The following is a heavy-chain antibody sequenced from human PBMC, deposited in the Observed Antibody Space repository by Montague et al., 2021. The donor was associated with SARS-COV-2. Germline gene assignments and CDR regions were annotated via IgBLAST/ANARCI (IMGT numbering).Heavy chain of an antibody. D-gene: IGHD4-23*01. V-gene: IGHV1-24*01. CDR2: ET. Sequence: ETIYAQNFQGRVTMTEDTSTDTAYLELSSLRSEDSGVYYCATSRWSLPPEYWGQGTLVTVSS. J-gene: IGHJ4*02. CDR3: ATSRWSLPPEY.